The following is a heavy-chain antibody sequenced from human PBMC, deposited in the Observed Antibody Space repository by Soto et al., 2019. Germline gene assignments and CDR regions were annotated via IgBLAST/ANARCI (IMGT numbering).Heavy chain of an antibody. D-gene: IGHD2-15*01. J-gene: IGHJ4*02. CDR1: GYTFTKRA. Sequence: QVQLVQSGAEVKKPGATVKVSCKASGYTFTKRALHWVRQAPGQRLEWMGWTNADNGDADSSQRCQGRVTSTGETSASTGYMELSGLTSEDTAVYYCASGQCGSCWSIDSWGQGALVTVSS. V-gene: IGHV1-3*01. CDR2: TNADNGDA. CDR3: ASGQCGSCWSIDS.